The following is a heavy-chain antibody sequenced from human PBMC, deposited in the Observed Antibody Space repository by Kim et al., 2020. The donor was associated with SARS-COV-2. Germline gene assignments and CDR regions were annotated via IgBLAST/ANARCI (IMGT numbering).Heavy chain of an antibody. J-gene: IGHJ4*02. D-gene: IGHD1-26*01. CDR1: GFTVSSNY. CDR3: ARGVGATTAGVLDY. Sequence: GGSLRLSCAASGFTVSSNYMSWVRQAPGKGLEWVSVIYSGGSTYYADSVKGRFTISRDNSKNTLYLQMNSLRAEDTAVYYCARGVGATTAGVLDYWGQGTLVTVSS. CDR2: IYSGGST. V-gene: IGHV3-53*01.